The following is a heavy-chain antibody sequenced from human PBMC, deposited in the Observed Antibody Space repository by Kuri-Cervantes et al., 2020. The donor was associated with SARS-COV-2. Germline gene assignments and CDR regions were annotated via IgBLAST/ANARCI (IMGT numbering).Heavy chain of an antibody. CDR2: IYYSGST. CDR1: GGSISSSSYY. CDR3: ARDLVVELRSLDAFDI. D-gene: IGHD4-17*01. V-gene: IGHV4-39*02. Sequence: SETLSLTCTVSGGSISSSSYYWGWIRQPPGKGLEWIGSIYYSGSTYYNPSLKSRVTISVDTSKNQFSLKLSSVTAADTAVYYCARDLVVELRSLDAFDIWGQGTMVTVSS. J-gene: IGHJ3*02.